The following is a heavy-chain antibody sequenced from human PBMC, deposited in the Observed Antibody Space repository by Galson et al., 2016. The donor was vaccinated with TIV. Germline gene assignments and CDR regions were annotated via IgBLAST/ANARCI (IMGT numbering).Heavy chain of an antibody. Sequence: SETLSLTCAVSGYSIIENNWWGWIRQPPGKGLEWIGSLHYGGNTYFNRSLRSRATISGDTSKNQLSLKLTSVTAADTAVYYCARQATPHYGVFDSWGQGVLVTVSS. CDR2: LHYGGNT. D-gene: IGHD4/OR15-4a*01. CDR3: ARQATPHYGVFDS. V-gene: IGHV4-38-2*01. J-gene: IGHJ4*02. CDR1: GYSIIENNW.